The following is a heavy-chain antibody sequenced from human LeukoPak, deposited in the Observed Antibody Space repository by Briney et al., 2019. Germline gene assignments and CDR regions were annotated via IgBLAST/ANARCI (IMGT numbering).Heavy chain of an antibody. CDR3: TRVSTTDDY. V-gene: IGHV3-74*01. Sequence: PGRSLRLSCAASGFAFSRYWMHWVRQAPGKGLVWVSRINSDGRSAVYADSVKGRFTISRDNAKNTLYLQMDSLRAEDTAVYYCTRVSTTDDYWGQGALVTVSS. CDR2: INSDGRSA. D-gene: IGHD2/OR15-2a*01. J-gene: IGHJ4*02. CDR1: GFAFSRYW.